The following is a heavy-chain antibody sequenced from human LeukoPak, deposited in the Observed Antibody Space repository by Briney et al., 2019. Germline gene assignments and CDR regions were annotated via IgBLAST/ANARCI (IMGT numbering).Heavy chain of an antibody. Sequence: SETLSLTCTVSGGSISSGSYYWGWIRQPAGKGLEWIGRIYTSGSTNYNPSLKSRVTISVDTSKNQFSLKLSSVTAADTAVYYCASLQSNSYYYYYMDVWGKGPTVTVSS. V-gene: IGHV4-61*02. CDR3: ASLQSNSYYYYYMDV. D-gene: IGHD4-11*01. J-gene: IGHJ6*03. CDR1: GGSISSGSYY. CDR2: IYTSGST.